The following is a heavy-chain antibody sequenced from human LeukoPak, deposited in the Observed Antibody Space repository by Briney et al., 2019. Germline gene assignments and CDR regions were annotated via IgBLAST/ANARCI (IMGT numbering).Heavy chain of an antibody. V-gene: IGHV3-30*02. Sequence: GGSLRLSCAASGFTFSSYGMHWVRQAPGKGLEWVAFIRYDGSNKYYADFVKGRFTISRDNSKNTLYLQMNSLRAEDTAVYYCATIVGATFDYWGQGTLVTVSS. D-gene: IGHD1-26*01. CDR1: GFTFSSYG. CDR3: ATIVGATFDY. J-gene: IGHJ4*02. CDR2: IRYDGSNK.